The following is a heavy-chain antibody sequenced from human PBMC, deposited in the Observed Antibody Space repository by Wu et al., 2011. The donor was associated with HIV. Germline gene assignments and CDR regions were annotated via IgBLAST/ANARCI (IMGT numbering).Heavy chain of an antibody. CDR3: AVGLVVNDAFEI. D-gene: IGHD3-22*01. Sequence: QVQLVQSGAEVKRPGSSVKVSCQTSGGNFNTYAIGWVRQAPGQGLEWMGGIIPIFDKPNYGQKFQGRITITADKSTNTAHMELSSLRSEDTALYYCAVGLVVNDAFEIWGQGTVVTV. CDR1: GGNFNTYA. J-gene: IGHJ3*02. V-gene: IGHV1-69*10. CDR2: IIPIFDKP.